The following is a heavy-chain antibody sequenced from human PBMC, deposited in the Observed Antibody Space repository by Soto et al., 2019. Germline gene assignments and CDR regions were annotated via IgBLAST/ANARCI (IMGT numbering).Heavy chain of an antibody. D-gene: IGHD2-15*01. CDR3: AKDSCSGGSCPRWYFDL. V-gene: IGHV3-9*01. J-gene: IGHJ2*01. CDR1: GFTFDDYA. CDR2: ISWNSGSI. Sequence: EVQLVESGGGLVQPGKSLRLSCAASGFTFDDYAMHWVRQAPGKGLEWVSGISWNSGSIGYADSVEGRFTISRDNAKKSLYLQMNSLRAEDTALYYCAKDSCSGGSCPRWYFDLWGRGTLVTVSS.